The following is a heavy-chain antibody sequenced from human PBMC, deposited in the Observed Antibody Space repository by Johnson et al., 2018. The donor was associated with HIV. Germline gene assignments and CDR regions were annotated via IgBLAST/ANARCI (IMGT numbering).Heavy chain of an antibody. J-gene: IGHJ3*02. CDR2: INSDGSST. Sequence: EVQLVESGGGLVQPGGSLRLSCAASGFTFSSYWMHWVRQAPGKGLVWVSRINSDGSSTSYADSVKGRFTISRDNAKNTLYLQMNSLRAEDTAVYYCAKDRTGFDAFDIWGQGTMVTVSS. CDR3: AKDRTGFDAFDI. D-gene: IGHD1-1*01. CDR1: GFTFSSYW. V-gene: IGHV3-74*01.